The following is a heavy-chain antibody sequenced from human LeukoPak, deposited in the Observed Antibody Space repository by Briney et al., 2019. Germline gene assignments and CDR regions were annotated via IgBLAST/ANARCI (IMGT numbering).Heavy chain of an antibody. Sequence: AASVKVSCKASGYTFTSYGISWVRQAPGQGLEWMAWISTYNGNTNYAQKLQDRVTMTIDTSTSTAYVELRSLRSDDTAVYYCAREGSALRDLNYFDFWGQGTLVSVSS. CDR2: ISTYNGNT. CDR1: GYTFTSYG. CDR3: AREGSALRDLNYFDF. V-gene: IGHV1-18*01. J-gene: IGHJ4*02. D-gene: IGHD3-10*01.